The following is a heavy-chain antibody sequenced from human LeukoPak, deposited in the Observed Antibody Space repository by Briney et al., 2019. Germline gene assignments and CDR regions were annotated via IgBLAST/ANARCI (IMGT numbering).Heavy chain of an antibody. CDR1: GGSISSYY. D-gene: IGHD2-15*01. J-gene: IGHJ3*02. CDR3: ASDGRYCSGGSCYRTFDI. Sequence: SETLSLTCTVSGGSISSYYWSWIRQPPGKGLEWIGYIYYSGSTNYNPSLKSRVTISVDTSKNQFSLKLSSVTAADTAVYYCASDGRYCSGGSCYRTFDIWGQGTMVTVSS. CDR2: IYYSGST. V-gene: IGHV4-59*01.